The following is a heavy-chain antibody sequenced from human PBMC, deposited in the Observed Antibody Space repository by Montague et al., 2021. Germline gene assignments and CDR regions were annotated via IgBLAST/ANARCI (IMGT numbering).Heavy chain of an antibody. J-gene: IGHJ4*02. D-gene: IGHD4-17*01. V-gene: IGHV3-7*03. Sequence: SLRLSCAASGFTFSSYWMTWVRQAPGNGPEWVASIKKDGTEKYYGDSVMGRFTISRDNAKTSLYLQMNALRAEDTAVYFCSRAWVRSGFDSWGQGTLVTVSS. CDR3: SRAWVRSGFDS. CDR2: IKKDGTEK. CDR1: GFTFSSYW.